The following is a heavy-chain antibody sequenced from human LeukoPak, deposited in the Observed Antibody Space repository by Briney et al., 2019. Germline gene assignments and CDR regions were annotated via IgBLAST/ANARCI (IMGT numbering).Heavy chain of an antibody. V-gene: IGHV1-8*01. D-gene: IGHD4-17*01. J-gene: IGHJ3*02. Sequence: GASVKLSRKASGYTFTSYDINWVRQPTGQGRGWVGWMNPNSGNTGYAQEFQGRVTMTRNTSISTAYMELSSLRSEDTAGDYCARGPVRGGYYSAFDIWGQGTMVTVSS. CDR1: GYTFTSYD. CDR3: ARGPVRGGYYSAFDI. CDR2: MNPNSGNT.